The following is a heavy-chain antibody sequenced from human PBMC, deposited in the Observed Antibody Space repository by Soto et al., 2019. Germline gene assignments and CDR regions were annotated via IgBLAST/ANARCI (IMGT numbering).Heavy chain of an antibody. V-gene: IGHV5-51*01. CDR2: VYPRDSDT. CDR3: ARPPLPGYSIHFNS. J-gene: IGHJ4*02. Sequence: GESLKISCKASGYIFIDYWIGWVRQMPGKVLEWMGIVYPRDSDTRYSPSFQGQVTISADRSTGTAFLQWRSFKASDTALYYCARPPLPGYSIHFNSWGQGTLVTVSS. CDR1: GYIFIDYW. D-gene: IGHD2-15*01.